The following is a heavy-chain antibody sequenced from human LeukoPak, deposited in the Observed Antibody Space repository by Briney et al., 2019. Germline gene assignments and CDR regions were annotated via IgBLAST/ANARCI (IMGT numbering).Heavy chain of an antibody. CDR1: GGSFSGYY. J-gene: IGHJ3*02. Sequence: PSETLSLTCAVYGGSFSGYYWGWIRQPPGKGLEWIGSIYYSGSTYYNPSLKSRVTISVDTSKNQFSLKLSSVTAADTAVYYCARHGSDYYDSSVGTFDIWGQGTMVTVSS. D-gene: IGHD3-22*01. V-gene: IGHV4-39*01. CDR3: ARHGSDYYDSSVGTFDI. CDR2: IYYSGST.